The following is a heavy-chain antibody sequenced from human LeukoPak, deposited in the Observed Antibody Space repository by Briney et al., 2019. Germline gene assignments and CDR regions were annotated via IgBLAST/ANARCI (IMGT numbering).Heavy chain of an antibody. CDR3: AKDIERFSSPVNMIADY. J-gene: IGHJ4*02. V-gene: IGHV3-9*01. CDR2: ISWNSGSI. Sequence: GRCLRLACAASGFTFDEYAMHWVRQAPGKGLEWVSGISWNSGSIGYAASVKGRFTISRDNAKNSLYLQMNSLRAEDTALYYCAKDIERFSSPVNMIADYWGQGTLVTVSS. D-gene: IGHD2-21*01. CDR1: GFTFDEYA.